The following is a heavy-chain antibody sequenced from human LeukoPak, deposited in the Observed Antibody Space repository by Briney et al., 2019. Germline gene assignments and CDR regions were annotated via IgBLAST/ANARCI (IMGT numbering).Heavy chain of an antibody. J-gene: IGHJ4*02. CDR1: GASISNYY. Sequence: SETLSLTCTVSGASISNYYWSWIRQPPGKGLEWIGYIYYSGSTNFNPSLKSRVTISVDTSKNQFSLSLSSVTAADTAVYYCARDWGPDCSGGSCWDYWGQGTLVTVSS. V-gene: IGHV4-59*01. CDR2: IYYSGST. CDR3: ARDWGPDCSGGSCWDY. D-gene: IGHD2-15*01.